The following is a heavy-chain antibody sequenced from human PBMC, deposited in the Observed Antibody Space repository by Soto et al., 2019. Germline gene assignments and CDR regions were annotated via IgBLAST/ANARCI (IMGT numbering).Heavy chain of an antibody. Sequence: GASVKVSCKASGYTFTSYYMHWVRQAPGQGLEWMGIINPSGGSTSYAQKFQGRVTMTRDTSTSTVYMELSSLRSEDTAVYYCARDTRIMITFGGVIWPLGYWGQGPLVTVSS. CDR1: GYTFTSYY. CDR2: INPSGGST. CDR3: ARDTRIMITFGGVIWPLGY. J-gene: IGHJ4*02. D-gene: IGHD3-16*02. V-gene: IGHV1-46*01.